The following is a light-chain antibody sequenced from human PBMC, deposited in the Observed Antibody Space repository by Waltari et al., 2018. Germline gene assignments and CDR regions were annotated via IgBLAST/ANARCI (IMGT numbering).Light chain of an antibody. J-gene: IGKJ2*01. CDR1: PGISNY. CDR3: QQLHSPGYT. Sequence: IQLTQSPSSLSASVGDRVPITCRASPGISNYLAWYQQKPGKVPKLLIHSASTLQSGVPSRFSGSGSGTDFTLTISSLQPEDFATYYCQQLHSPGYTFGQGTKLEIK. CDR2: SAS. V-gene: IGKV1-9*01.